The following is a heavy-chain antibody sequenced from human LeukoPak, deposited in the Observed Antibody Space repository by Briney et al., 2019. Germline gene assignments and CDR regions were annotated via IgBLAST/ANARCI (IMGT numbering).Heavy chain of an antibody. CDR3: VTQGLLWFGGKDY. J-gene: IGHJ4*02. D-gene: IGHD3-10*01. CDR1: GGSISSSSYY. V-gene: IGHV4-39*01. Sequence: SETLSLTCTVSGGSISSSSYYWGWIRQPPGKGLEWIGSIYYSGSTYYNPSLKSRVTISVDTSKNQFSLKLSSVTAADTAVYYCVTQGLLWFGGKDYWGQGTLVTVSS. CDR2: IYYSGST.